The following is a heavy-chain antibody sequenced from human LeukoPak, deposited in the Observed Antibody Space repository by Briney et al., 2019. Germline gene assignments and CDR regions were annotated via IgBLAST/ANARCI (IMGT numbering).Heavy chain of an antibody. CDR2: ISSDGTKE. CDR3: ATAPHGMDV. V-gene: IGHV3-30*03. J-gene: IGHJ6*02. Sequence: PGRSLRLSCAASGFTFSNYGMHWVRQAPGKGLEWVTTISSDGTKEYYADSVKGRFTISRDSSKNTLSLQVSSLRAEDTAMYYCATAPHGMDVWGQGTTVTVSS. CDR1: GFTFSNYG.